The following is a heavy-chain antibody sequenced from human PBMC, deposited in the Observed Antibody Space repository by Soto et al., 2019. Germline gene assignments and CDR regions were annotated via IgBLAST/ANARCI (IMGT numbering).Heavy chain of an antibody. CDR2: ISAYNGNT. CDR1: GYTFTSYG. Sequence: QVQLVQSGAEVKKPGASVKVSCKASGYTFTSYGISWVRQAPGQGLEWMGWISAYNGNTNYAQKLQGRDTMTTDTYTSRACVELRSLRYDGTAVYYCATVGSRSSNWFDPWGQGTLVTVSS. CDR3: ATVGSRSSNWFDP. D-gene: IGHD6-13*01. J-gene: IGHJ5*02. V-gene: IGHV1-18*01.